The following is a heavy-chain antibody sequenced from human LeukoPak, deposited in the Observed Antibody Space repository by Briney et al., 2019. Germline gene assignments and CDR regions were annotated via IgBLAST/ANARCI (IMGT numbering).Heavy chain of an antibody. CDR1: GFRFSYHD. CDR2: IGAAGAHT. V-gene: IGHV3-64*02. J-gene: IGHJ3*02. Sequence: GSLRLSCAASGFRFSYHDMHWVRQAPGKGLEFVSSIGAAGAHTFYADSVKGRFTISRGNFQSTMYLQMDGLRPEDSAVYYCARELGGTKTGGFDIWGQGTVVTVSS. CDR3: ARELGGTKTGGFDI. D-gene: IGHD1-14*01.